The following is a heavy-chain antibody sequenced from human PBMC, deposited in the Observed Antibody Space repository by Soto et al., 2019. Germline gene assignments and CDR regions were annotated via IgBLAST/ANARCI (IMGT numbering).Heavy chain of an antibody. J-gene: IGHJ4*02. CDR1: GYTFTGYY. Sequence: ASVKFSCTASGYTFTGYYMHWVRQAPGQGLEWMGWINPNSGGTNYAQKFQGRVTMTRDTSISTAYMELSRLRSDDTAVYYCARDLITMIVVVPTFDYWGQGTLVTVSS. CDR3: ARDLITMIVVVPTFDY. V-gene: IGHV1-2*02. CDR2: INPNSGGT. D-gene: IGHD3-22*01.